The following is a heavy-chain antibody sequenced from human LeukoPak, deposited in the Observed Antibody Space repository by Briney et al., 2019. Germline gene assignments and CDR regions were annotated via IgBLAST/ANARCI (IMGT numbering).Heavy chain of an antibody. D-gene: IGHD6-19*01. CDR1: GYTFTGYY. V-gene: IGHV1-2*02. Sequence: GASVKVSCKASGYTFTGYYIHWVRQAPGQGLEWMGWINPNSGDTNYAQKFQDRVTMTRDTSISTAYMEMSRLRSDDTAVYYCARYPVAGTQGHDAFDIWGQGTMVTVSS. J-gene: IGHJ3*02. CDR2: INPNSGDT. CDR3: ARYPVAGTQGHDAFDI.